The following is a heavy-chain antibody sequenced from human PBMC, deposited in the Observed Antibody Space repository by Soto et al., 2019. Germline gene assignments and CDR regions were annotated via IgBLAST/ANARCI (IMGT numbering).Heavy chain of an antibody. CDR1: GGSISSSNW. V-gene: IGHV4-4*02. Sequence: QVQLQESGPGLVKPSGTLSLTCAVSGGSISSSNWWSWARQPPGKGLEWIGEIYHSGSTNYNPSLNRRVTTSVARSETRFSLKYGSVTAADTAVSSCARVTGHYYYGMDVWGQGTKVTVAS. CDR2: IYHSGST. CDR3: ARVTGHYYYGMDV. D-gene: IGHD3-10*01. J-gene: IGHJ6*02.